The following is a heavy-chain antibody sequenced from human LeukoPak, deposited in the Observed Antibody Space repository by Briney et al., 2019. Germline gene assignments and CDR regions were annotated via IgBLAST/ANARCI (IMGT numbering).Heavy chain of an antibody. D-gene: IGHD3-22*01. CDR1: GFTFTTYT. Sequence: ASVKVSCKTSGFTFTTYTMHWVRQAPGQRLEWMGWINAANGNTQYSQKFQGRVTITRDTSASTAYMELSSLRSEDTAVYYCARDHYYDSSGYKNRGGYFDYWGQGTLVTVSS. V-gene: IGHV1-3*01. CDR2: INAANGNT. CDR3: ARDHYYDSSGYKNRGGYFDY. J-gene: IGHJ4*02.